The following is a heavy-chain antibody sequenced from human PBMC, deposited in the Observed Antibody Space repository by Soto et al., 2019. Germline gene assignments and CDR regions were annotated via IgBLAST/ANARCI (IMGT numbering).Heavy chain of an antibody. Sequence: PGGSLRLSCAASGGTCSSYAMSWVSQAPGKGLEWVSAISGNGIATYYADSVKGRFTISRDNSKNTLYLQMNRLRADDTAVYYCARDAISMVRGTNNWFDPWGQGTLVTVSS. CDR1: GGTCSSYA. D-gene: IGHD3-10*01. J-gene: IGHJ5*02. V-gene: IGHV3-23*01. CDR2: ISGNGIAT. CDR3: ARDAISMVRGTNNWFDP.